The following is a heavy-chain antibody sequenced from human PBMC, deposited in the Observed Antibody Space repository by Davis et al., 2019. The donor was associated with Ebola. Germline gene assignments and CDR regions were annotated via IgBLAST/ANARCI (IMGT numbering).Heavy chain of an antibody. J-gene: IGHJ4*02. D-gene: IGHD3-16*01. V-gene: IGHV1-18*01. CDR1: GYTFTNYG. Sequence: AASVKVSCKASGYTFTNYGITWVRQAPGQGLEWLGWIRTYDGNTNYAQKLQDRDTMTTDTSTTTVFMELKNLRSDDTAVYWCARGEGAPDYWGQGTLVTVSS. CDR2: IRTYDGNT. CDR3: ARGEGAPDY.